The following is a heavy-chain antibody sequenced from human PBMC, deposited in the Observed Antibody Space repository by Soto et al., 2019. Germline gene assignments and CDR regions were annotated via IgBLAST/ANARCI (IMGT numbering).Heavy chain of an antibody. CDR2: ILYDGSNK. D-gene: IGHD3-16*01. CDR3: ARGHMYYDYAHSYFDY. CDR1: GFTFSSYA. V-gene: IGHV3-30-3*01. Sequence: QVQVVESGGGVVQPGRSLRLSCAASGFTFSSYAMHWVRQAAGKGLEWVAVILYDGSNKQYADSVKGRFTISRDNSKNTLYLQMNSLRAEDTAVYYCARGHMYYDYAHSYFDYWGQGTLVTVSS. J-gene: IGHJ4*02.